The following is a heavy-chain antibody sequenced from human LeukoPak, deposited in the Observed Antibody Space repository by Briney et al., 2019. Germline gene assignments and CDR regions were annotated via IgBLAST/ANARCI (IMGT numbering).Heavy chain of an antibody. J-gene: IGHJ4*02. CDR1: GFTFSSLG. Sequence: GGSLRLSCAASGFTFSSLGMHGVRQAPGKGLAWVAFIRFDGSNKYYEDSVKGRFTISRDDNKNTLYLQMNSLRAEDTAGYYCAEGRPVAGASGKGYFDYWGQGTLVTVSS. V-gene: IGHV3-30*02. D-gene: IGHD6-19*01. CDR2: IRFDGSNK. CDR3: AEGRPVAGASGKGYFDY.